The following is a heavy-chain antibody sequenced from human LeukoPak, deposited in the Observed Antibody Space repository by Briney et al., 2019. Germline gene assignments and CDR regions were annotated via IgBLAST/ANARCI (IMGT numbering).Heavy chain of an antibody. Sequence: WASVKVSCKASGGTFSSYAISWVRQAPGQGLEWMGGIIPIFGTANYAQKFQGRVTITAAESTSTAYMELSSLRSEDTAVYYCASRYCSGGSCYSFSWFDSWGQGTLVTVSS. CDR1: GGTFSSYA. CDR2: IIPIFGTA. V-gene: IGHV1-69*13. CDR3: ASRYCSGGSCYSFSWFDS. D-gene: IGHD2-15*01. J-gene: IGHJ5*01.